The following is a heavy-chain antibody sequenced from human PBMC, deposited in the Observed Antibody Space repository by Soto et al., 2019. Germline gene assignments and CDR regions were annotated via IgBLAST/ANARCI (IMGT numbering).Heavy chain of an antibody. Sequence: VHLLESGGGLVQPGGSLRLSCTASGFPLRKYAMTWVRQAPGKGLEWISAISGDGGTTFYADSVKGRFTISRDNSRNTLFLQMSRLRGEDTAVYYCAKGGGSSSVPEHWGPGMLVTVSP. CDR1: GFPLRKYA. D-gene: IGHD6-13*01. CDR3: AKGGGSSSVPEH. CDR2: ISGDGGTT. V-gene: IGHV3-23*01. J-gene: IGHJ4*02.